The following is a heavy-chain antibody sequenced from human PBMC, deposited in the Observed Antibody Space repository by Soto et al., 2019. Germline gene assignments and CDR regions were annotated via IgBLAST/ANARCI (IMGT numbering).Heavy chain of an antibody. V-gene: IGHV4-34*01. Sequence: SETLSLTCAVYGGSFSGYYWSWIRQPPGKGLEWIGEINHSGSTNYNPSLKSRVTISVDTSKNQFSLKLSSVTAADTAVYYCARAPWGYSSSWYVRNWFDPWGQGTLVTVSS. CDR1: GGSFSGYY. D-gene: IGHD6-13*01. CDR3: ARAPWGYSSSWYVRNWFDP. CDR2: INHSGST. J-gene: IGHJ5*02.